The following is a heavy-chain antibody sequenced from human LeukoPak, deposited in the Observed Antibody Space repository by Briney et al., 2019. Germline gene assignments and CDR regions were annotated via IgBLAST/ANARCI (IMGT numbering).Heavy chain of an antibody. V-gene: IGHV3-23*01. J-gene: IGHJ4*02. CDR1: GFTFSSYA. Sequence: GGSLRLSCAASGFTFSSYAMSWVRQAPGKGLEWVSAISGSGGSTYYADSVKGRFTISRDNSKNTLYLQMNSLGAEDTAVYYCAKARGKAGTIDYWGQGTLVTVSS. CDR2: ISGSGGST. D-gene: IGHD6-13*01. CDR3: AKARGKAGTIDY.